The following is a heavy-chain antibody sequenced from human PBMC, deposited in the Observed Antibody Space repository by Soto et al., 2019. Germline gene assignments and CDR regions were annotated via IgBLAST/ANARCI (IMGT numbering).Heavy chain of an antibody. D-gene: IGHD3-3*01. J-gene: IGHJ4*02. CDR1: GFTFSSHG. CDR3: ARGGAVLEWFEY. CDR2: IWYDGSNK. Sequence: QVQLVESGGGVVQPGRSLRLSCVASGFTFSSHGMHWVRQAPGKGLEWAAVIWYDGSNKYYADSVKGRFTISRDNSKNTLYLQMNSLRVEDTAVYYCARGGAVLEWFEYWGQGTLVTVSS. V-gene: IGHV3-33*01.